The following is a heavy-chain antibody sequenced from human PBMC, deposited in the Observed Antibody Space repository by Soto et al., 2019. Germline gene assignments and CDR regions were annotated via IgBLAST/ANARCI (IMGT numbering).Heavy chain of an antibody. CDR2: ISGSGGST. D-gene: IGHD3-22*01. Sequence: EVQLLESGGGLVQPGGSLRLSCAASGFTFSSYAMSWVRQAPGKGLEWVSAISGSGGSTYYADSVKGRFTISRDNSKNTLYLQMNILRAEDTAVYYCAKDPRITMIVVVITYYFDYWGQGTLVTVSS. V-gene: IGHV3-23*01. CDR1: GFTFSSYA. CDR3: AKDPRITMIVVVITYYFDY. J-gene: IGHJ4*02.